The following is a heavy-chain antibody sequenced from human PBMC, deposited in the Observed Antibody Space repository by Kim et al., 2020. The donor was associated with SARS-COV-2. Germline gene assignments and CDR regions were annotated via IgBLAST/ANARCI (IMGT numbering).Heavy chain of an antibody. Sequence: GGSLRLSCAASGFTVSSNYMSWVRQAPGKGLEWVSGIYSGGSTYYADSVKGRFTISRHNSKNTLYLQMNSLRAEDTAVYYCARVVGSSWYYAFDIWGQGTMVTVSS. J-gene: IGHJ3*02. D-gene: IGHD6-13*01. CDR2: IYSGGST. CDR3: ARVVGSSWYYAFDI. V-gene: IGHV3-53*04. CDR1: GFTVSSNY.